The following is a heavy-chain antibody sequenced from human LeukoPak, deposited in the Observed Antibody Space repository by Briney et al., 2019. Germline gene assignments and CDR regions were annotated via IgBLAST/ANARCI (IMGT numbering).Heavy chain of an antibody. V-gene: IGHV4-34*01. Sequence: SETLSLTSAVYGGSFSGDYWSWIRQPPGKGLEWIGEIYHSGSTNYNPSLKSRVTISVDTSKNQFSLKLSSVTAADTAVYYCARGRKPNYYGSGSYGYWGQGTLVTVSS. D-gene: IGHD3-10*01. CDR3: ARGRKPNYYGSGSYGY. CDR2: IYHSGST. CDR1: GGSFSGDY. J-gene: IGHJ4*02.